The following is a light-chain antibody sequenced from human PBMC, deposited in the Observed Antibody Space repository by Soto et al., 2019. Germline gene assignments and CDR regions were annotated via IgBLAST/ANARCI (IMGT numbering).Light chain of an antibody. CDR3: AAWDDSLDNYV. J-gene: IGLJ1*01. CDR1: TSNIGSNT. CDR2: SNN. V-gene: IGLV1-44*01. Sequence: QSVLTQPPSASGTPGQRVTISCSGGTSNIGSNTVNWYQQLPGTAPKLLIYSNNQRPSGVPDRFSGSKSGTSASLAISGLQSEDEADYYCAAWDDSLDNYVFGTGTKVTV.